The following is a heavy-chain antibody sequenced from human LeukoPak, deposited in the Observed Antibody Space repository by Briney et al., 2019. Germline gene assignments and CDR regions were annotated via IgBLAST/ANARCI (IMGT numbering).Heavy chain of an antibody. D-gene: IGHD5-18*01. V-gene: IGHV3-9*01. J-gene: IGHJ6*02. Sequence: GGSLRPSCAASGFTFDDYAMHWVRQAPGKGLEGVSGISWNSGSIGYADSVKGRFTISRDNAKMSLYLQMNSLGAEDTALYYCVKDMGYSYGSGRNYLYHYGMDVWGQGTTVTVSS. CDR1: GFTFDDYA. CDR3: VKDMGYSYGSGRNYLYHYGMDV. CDR2: ISWNSGSI.